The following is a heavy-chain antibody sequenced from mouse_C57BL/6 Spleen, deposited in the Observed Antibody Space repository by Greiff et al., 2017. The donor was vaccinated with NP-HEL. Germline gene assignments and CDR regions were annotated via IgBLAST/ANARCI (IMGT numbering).Heavy chain of an antibody. D-gene: IGHD1-1*01. CDR1: GYTFTSYG. CDR3: ACSNYGSSYDYAMDY. CDR2: IYPRSGNT. J-gene: IGHJ4*01. Sequence: VQLQQSGAELARPGASVKLSCKASGYTFTSYGISWVKQRTGQGLEWIGEIYPRSGNTYYNEKFKGKATLTADKSSSTAYMELRSLTSEDSAVYFCACSNYGSSYDYAMDYWGQGTSVTVSS. V-gene: IGHV1-81*01.